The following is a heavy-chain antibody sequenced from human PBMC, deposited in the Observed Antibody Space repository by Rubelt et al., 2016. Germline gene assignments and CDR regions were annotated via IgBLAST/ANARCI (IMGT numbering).Heavy chain of an antibody. V-gene: IGHV3-7*03. CDR2: IKDDGSET. CDR3: ARHGRRCFDL. Sequence: QVPGKGLEWVANIKDDGSETYYVDSVKGRFTVSKDNAKNSLHLQMNSLRTEDTAVYYCARHGRRCFDLWGQGTLVTVSS. J-gene: IGHJ4*02.